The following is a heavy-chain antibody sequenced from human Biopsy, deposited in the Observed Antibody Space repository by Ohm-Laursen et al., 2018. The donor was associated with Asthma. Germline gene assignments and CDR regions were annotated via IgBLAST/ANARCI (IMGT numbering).Heavy chain of an antibody. CDR2: INSVFGTT. D-gene: IGHD2-2*01. CDR3: ARKAGSCISRTCYSLDF. Sequence: GASVKVSCKSLGGTFNTYVIGWVRQAPGQGLEWMGGINSVFGTTTYPQKFQDRVTITADDPTSTVYMELSSLRSEDTAMYYCARKAGSCISRTCYSLDFWGQGTLVTVSS. J-gene: IGHJ4*02. V-gene: IGHV1-69*13. CDR1: GGTFNTYV.